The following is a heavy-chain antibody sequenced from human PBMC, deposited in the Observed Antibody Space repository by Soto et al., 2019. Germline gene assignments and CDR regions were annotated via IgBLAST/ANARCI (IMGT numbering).Heavy chain of an antibody. CDR1: GFSFSNAW. J-gene: IGHJ4*02. CDR3: TTLRLIQVLTAMQDY. V-gene: IGHV3-15*07. Sequence: EVQLVESGGGLVKPGGSLRLSCAASGFSFSNAWMNWVRQAPGKGLEWVGRIKSSTEGGTTDYAAPAKGKFTISRDDSKNTLYLQKNSLKTEDTAVYFCTTLRLIQVLTAMQDYWVQGTRVTVSS. D-gene: IGHD2-21*02. CDR2: IKSSTEGGTT.